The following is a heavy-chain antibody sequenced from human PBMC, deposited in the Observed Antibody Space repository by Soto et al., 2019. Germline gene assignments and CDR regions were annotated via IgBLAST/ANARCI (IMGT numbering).Heavy chain of an antibody. CDR3: ARLRELELPLVDYYTMDV. V-gene: IGHV3-15*01. CDR2: IKSNSDGATT. Sequence: GGSLRLSCAASGFTSSDAWMSWVRQAPGKGLEWVGRIKSNSDGATTDYAAPVKGRFTISRDDSTNMLYLQMSSLKASDTAMYYCARLRELELPLVDYYTMDVWGQGTTVTVSS. CDR1: GFTSSDAW. D-gene: IGHD1-7*01. J-gene: IGHJ6*02.